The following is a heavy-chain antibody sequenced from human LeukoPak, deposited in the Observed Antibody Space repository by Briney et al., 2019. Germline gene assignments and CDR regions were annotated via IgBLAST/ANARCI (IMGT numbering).Heavy chain of an antibody. CDR2: INPNSGGT. D-gene: IGHD3-10*01. Sequence: GASVKVSCKASGYTFTGHYMHWVRQAPGQGLEWMGWINPNSGGTNYAQKFQGRVTMTRDTSISTAYMELSRLRSDDTAVYYCARDKPPRLSALWFGELSDWGQGTLVTVSS. V-gene: IGHV1-2*02. J-gene: IGHJ4*02. CDR3: ARDKPPRLSALWFGELSD. CDR1: GYTFTGHY.